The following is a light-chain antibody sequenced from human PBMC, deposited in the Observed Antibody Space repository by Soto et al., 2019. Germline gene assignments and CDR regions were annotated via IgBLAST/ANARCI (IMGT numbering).Light chain of an antibody. Sequence: EVELTQSPDILSVSPGETATLSCRASQSVRSNLAWYQQKPGQAPRLLIYGASTRATSIPARVSGSGSGREFTLTISSLQSEDFGLYYCQQYDSYPWTFGHRTKVEIK. J-gene: IGKJ1*01. CDR1: QSVRSN. CDR3: QQYDSYPWT. CDR2: GAS. V-gene: IGKV3-15*01.